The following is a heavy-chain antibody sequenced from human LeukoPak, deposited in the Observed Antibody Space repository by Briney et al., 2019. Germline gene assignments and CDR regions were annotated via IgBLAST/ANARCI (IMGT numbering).Heavy chain of an antibody. D-gene: IGHD3-22*01. CDR1: GFTFSDYF. CDR2: ISSSGSTT. CDR3: ARVGHYYDSSGYLRYYFGLDV. V-gene: IGHV3-11*01. Sequence: GGSLRLSCAASGFTFSDYFMGWIRQAPGKGLEWVSYISSSGSTTYYADSVKGRFTISRDNAKNSLYLQMNSLRAEDTAVYYCARVGHYYDSSGYLRYYFGLDVWGQGTTVTVSS. J-gene: IGHJ6*02.